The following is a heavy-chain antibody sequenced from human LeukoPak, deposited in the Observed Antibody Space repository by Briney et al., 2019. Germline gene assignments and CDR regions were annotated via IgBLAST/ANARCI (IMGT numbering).Heavy chain of an antibody. J-gene: IGHJ4*02. Sequence: SETLSLTCTVSGGSISSYYWSWIRQPPGKGLEWIGYIYYSGSTNYKPSLKSRVTISVDTSKNQFSLKLSSVTAADTAVYYCARGPLTGTPDYWGQGTLVTVSS. D-gene: IGHD1-7*01. V-gene: IGHV4-59*01. CDR3: ARGPLTGTPDY. CDR1: GGSISSYY. CDR2: IYYSGST.